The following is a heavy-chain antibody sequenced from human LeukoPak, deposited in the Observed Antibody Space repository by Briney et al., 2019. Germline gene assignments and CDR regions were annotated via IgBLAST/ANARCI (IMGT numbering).Heavy chain of an antibody. CDR1: GFTFSSST. CDR2: ISRSGTSI. J-gene: IGHJ4*02. V-gene: IGHV3-21*01. CDR3: AKEGRSTTPGY. Sequence: GGSLRLSCAASGFTFSSSTMDWVRQAPGKGLECVSSISRSGTSIYYADSLRGRFAISRDNAKNSLYLQMNSLGVDDTAVYYCAKEGRSTTPGYWGQGTLVTVSS. D-gene: IGHD6-13*01.